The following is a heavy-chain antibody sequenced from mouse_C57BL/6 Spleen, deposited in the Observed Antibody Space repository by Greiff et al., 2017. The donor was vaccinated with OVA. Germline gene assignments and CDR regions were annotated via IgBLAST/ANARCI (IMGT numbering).Heavy chain of an antibody. CDR2: ISSGGDYI. J-gene: IGHJ2*01. V-gene: IGHV5-9-1*02. D-gene: IGHD1-1*01. Sequence: EVKVVESGEGLVKPGGSLKLSCAASGFTFSSYAMSWVRQTPEKRLGWVAYISSGGDYIYYADTVKGRFTISRDNARNTLYLQMSSLKSEDTAMYYCTREDYYGSSFDYWGQGTTLTVSS. CDR1: GFTFSSYA. CDR3: TREDYYGSSFDY.